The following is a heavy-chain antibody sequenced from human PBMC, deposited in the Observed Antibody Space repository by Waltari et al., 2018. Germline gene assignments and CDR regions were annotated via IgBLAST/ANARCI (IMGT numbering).Heavy chain of an antibody. Sequence: QVQLQASGPGLVKPSETLSLTCTVSGYSITRGYYWGWIRQPPGGGLGWIAAIDHGGNSYYNPSLKSRVTISVDTSKNQVCLRVNSVTAADTAVYYCASHSGHYPNDYFDYWGQGTLVTVSS. J-gene: IGHJ4*02. D-gene: IGHD1-26*01. CDR2: IDHGGNS. CDR1: GYSITRGYY. V-gene: IGHV4-38-2*02. CDR3: ASHSGHYPNDYFDY.